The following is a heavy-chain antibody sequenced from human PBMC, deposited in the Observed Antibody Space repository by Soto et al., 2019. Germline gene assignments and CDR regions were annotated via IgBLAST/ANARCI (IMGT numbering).Heavy chain of an antibody. CDR2: ISYDGDNK. D-gene: IGHD4-17*01. V-gene: IGHV3-30*18. J-gene: IGHJ6*02. CDR3: AKKILGYGANSDALNV. Sequence: PGGSLRLSCSPSGFTFRNYGLVWVRQAPGKGLEWVALISYDGDNKYYSDSARGRFTVSRDNFKNTLSLQMDSLRPEDTAVYYCAKKILGYGANSDALNVWGQGTTVTVSS. CDR1: GFTFRNYG.